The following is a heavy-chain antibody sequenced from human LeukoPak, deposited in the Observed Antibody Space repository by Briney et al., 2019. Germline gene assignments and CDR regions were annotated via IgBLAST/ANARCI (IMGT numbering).Heavy chain of an antibody. J-gene: IGHJ4*02. D-gene: IGHD6-19*01. V-gene: IGHV4-59*08. CDR2: IYSSGST. CDR3: ARVIGSGWYYFDY. CDR1: GGSISTYY. Sequence: SETLSLTCTVSGGSISTYYWSWIRQPPGKGLEWIGYIYSSGSTNYNPSLKSRVTISVDPSMHQFSLKLTSVTAADTAVYYCARVIGSGWYYFDYWGQGTLVTVSS.